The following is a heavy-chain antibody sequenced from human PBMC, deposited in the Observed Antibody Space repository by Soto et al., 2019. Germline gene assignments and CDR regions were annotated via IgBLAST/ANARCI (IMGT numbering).Heavy chain of an antibody. V-gene: IGHV4-61*08. CDR2: IYYSGST. CDR3: ARGYFWSGDYGMDV. Sequence: SETLSLTCTVSGGSIRSGGYYWSWIRQHPGKGLEWIGYIYYSGSTNYNPSLKSRVTISVDTSKNQFSLKLSSVTAADTAVYYCARGYFWSGDYGMDVWGQGTTVTVSS. J-gene: IGHJ6*02. D-gene: IGHD3-3*01. CDR1: GGSIRSGGYY.